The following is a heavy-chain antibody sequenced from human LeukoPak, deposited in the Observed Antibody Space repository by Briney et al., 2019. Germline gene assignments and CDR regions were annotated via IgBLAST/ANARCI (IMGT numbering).Heavy chain of an antibody. CDR3: ARGLPTRYYFDY. CDR2: IYYSGST. D-gene: IGHD2-15*01. Sequence: SETLSLTCTVSGGSISSSSYYWGWIRQPPGKGLEWIGSIYYSGSTYYNPSLKSRVTISVDTSKNQFSLKLSSVTAADTAVYYCARGLPTRYYFDYWGQGTLVTASS. V-gene: IGHV4-39*01. CDR1: GGSISSSSYY. J-gene: IGHJ4*02.